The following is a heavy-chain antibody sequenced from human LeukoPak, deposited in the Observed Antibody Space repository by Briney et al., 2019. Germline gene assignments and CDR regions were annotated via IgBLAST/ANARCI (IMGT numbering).Heavy chain of an antibody. D-gene: IGHD3-16*01. V-gene: IGHV3-64D*06. CDR3: VKDLGDHYYYGLDV. Sequence: GGSLRLSCSASGFTFSSYTLHWVRQAPGKGLQYVSSFNRKGGRPYYADSVRGRFTISRDNSKNTLYLQMSSLRAEDTAVYYCVKDLGDHYYYGLDVWGKGTTVTVSS. J-gene: IGHJ6*04. CDR2: FNRKGGRP. CDR1: GFTFSSYT.